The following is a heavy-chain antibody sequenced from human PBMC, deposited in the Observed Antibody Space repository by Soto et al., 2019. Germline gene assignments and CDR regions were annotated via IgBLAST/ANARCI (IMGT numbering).Heavy chain of an antibody. CDR2: IDPSDSYT. J-gene: IGHJ6*02. CDR3: ARRLAGESNYYYYSGMDV. V-gene: IGHV5-10-1*01. D-gene: IGHD3-10*01. CDR1: GCSIADFG. Sequence: GVGCSIADFGGSRMSKINGKGLEWMGRIDPSDSYTNYSPSFQGHVTISADKSISTAYLQWSSLKASDTAMYYCARRLAGESNYYYYSGMDVWGQGTTVTVSS.